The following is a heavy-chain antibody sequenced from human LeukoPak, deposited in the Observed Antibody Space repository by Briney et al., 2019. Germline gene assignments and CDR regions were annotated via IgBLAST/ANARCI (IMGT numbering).Heavy chain of an antibody. V-gene: IGHV3-7*01. J-gene: IGHJ4*02. CDR1: GFTFSSYW. Sequence: GGSLRLSCAASGFTFSSYWISWVRQAPGKGLEWVANIKQDGSEKYYVDSVKGRFTISRDNAKNSLYLQMNSLRAEDTAVYYCARDRGYYYDSSGDVIDYWGQGTLVTVSS. CDR3: ARDRGYYYDSSGDVIDY. D-gene: IGHD3-22*01. CDR2: IKQDGSEK.